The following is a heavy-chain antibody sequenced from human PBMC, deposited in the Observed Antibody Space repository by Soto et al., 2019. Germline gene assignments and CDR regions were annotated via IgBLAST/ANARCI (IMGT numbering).Heavy chain of an antibody. CDR2: TSGSGDYT. D-gene: IGHD3-10*01. Sequence: DVKLLESGGNLVQPGGSLRLSCAASGFTFSSYAMTWVRQAPGKGLEWVSATSGSGDYTYYADFVKGRFTISRDNSKNTLYLQMNSLRAEDTALYYCAQGYGSASYPNNLPYWGQGTLVTVSS. J-gene: IGHJ4*02. CDR1: GFTFSSYA. CDR3: AQGYGSASYPNNLPY. V-gene: IGHV3-23*01.